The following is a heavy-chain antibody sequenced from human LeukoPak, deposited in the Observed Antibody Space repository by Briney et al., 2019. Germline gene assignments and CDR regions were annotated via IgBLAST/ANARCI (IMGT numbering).Heavy chain of an antibody. CDR1: GFTFSNYG. D-gene: IGHD2-2*01. Sequence: PGGSLRLSCAASGFTFSNYGMSWVRQAPGKGLEWVSAISGSGRRTYYADSVKGRFTISRDNSKNTLYLQMNNLRAEDTAVYYCASRRGYCSSPSCYAYFDYWGQGTLVTVSS. CDR3: ASRRGYCSSPSCYAYFDY. CDR2: ISGSGRRT. J-gene: IGHJ4*02. V-gene: IGHV3-23*01.